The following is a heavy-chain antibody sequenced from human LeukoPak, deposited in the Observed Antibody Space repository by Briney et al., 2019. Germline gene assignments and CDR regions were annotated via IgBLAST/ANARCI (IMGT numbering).Heavy chain of an antibody. V-gene: IGHV1-69*13. CDR1: VGTFSSYA. Sequence: SLKVSRKASVGTFSSYAISWVRQAPGQRLEWMGGIIPIFGTANYAQKFQGRVTITADESTSTAYMELSSLRAEDTAVYYCARETAAAGTGWFDPWGQGTLVTVSS. J-gene: IGHJ5*02. CDR2: IIPIFGTA. CDR3: ARETAAAGTGWFDP. D-gene: IGHD6-13*01.